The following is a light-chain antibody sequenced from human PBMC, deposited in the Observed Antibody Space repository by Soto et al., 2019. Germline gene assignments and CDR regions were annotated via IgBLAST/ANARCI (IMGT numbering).Light chain of an antibody. CDR1: QSVSSSY. Sequence: EIVLTQSPGTLSLSPGERATLSCRASQSVSSSYLAWYQQKPGQAPRLLIYGASSRATGIPDRFSGSGSGTDITLTISRLEPEDFAVYYCQTRITFGQGTRLEIK. CDR2: GAS. CDR3: QTRIT. J-gene: IGKJ5*01. V-gene: IGKV3-20*01.